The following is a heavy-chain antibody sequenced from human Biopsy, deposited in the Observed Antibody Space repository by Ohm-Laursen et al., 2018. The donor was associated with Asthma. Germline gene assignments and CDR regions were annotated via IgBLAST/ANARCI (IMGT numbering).Heavy chain of an antibody. CDR1: YGSITSGGYY. CDR2: IYYSGST. J-gene: IGHJ4*02. D-gene: IGHD3-22*01. CDR3: ARAQDYYDSRGYYRSFDY. Sequence: SDTLSLTCTVSYGSITSGGYYWTWIRQHPGKCLEWIGFIYYSGSTYYNPSLKSRVSISIDTSKNQFSLKLSSVTAADTAVYYCARAQDYYDSRGYYRSFDYWGQGTLVTVSS. V-gene: IGHV4-31*03.